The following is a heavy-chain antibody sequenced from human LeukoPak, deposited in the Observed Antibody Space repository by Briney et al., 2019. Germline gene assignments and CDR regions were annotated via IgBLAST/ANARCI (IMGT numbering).Heavy chain of an antibody. CDR2: NYTSGST. V-gene: IGHV4-4*07. CDR1: GGSISSYD. CDR3: ARDWIVGAGHDAFDI. D-gene: IGHD1-26*01. J-gene: IGHJ3*02. Sequence: PSETLCLTCTVSGGSISSYDWSWIRQPAGKGLEWIGRNYTSGSTNYTPSLKSRVTMSVDTSKNQFSLKLSSVTAADTAVYYCARDWIVGAGHDAFDIWGQGTMVTVSS.